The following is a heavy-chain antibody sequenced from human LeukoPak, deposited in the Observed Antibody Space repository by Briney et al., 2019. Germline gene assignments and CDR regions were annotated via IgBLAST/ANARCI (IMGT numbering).Heavy chain of an antibody. CDR1: GYSISSGYY. Sequence: PSETLSLTCAVSGYSISSGYYWGWIRQPPGKGLEWIGSIYHSGSTYYNPSLKSRVTISVDTSKNQFSLKLSSVTAADTAVYYCANLIVVPENAFDIWGQGTMVTVSS. J-gene: IGHJ3*02. D-gene: IGHD2-2*01. CDR3: ANLIVVPENAFDI. CDR2: IYHSGST. V-gene: IGHV4-38-2*01.